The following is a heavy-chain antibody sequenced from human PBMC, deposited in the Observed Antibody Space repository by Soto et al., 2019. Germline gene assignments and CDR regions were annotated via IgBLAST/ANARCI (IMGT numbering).Heavy chain of an antibody. J-gene: IGHJ5*02. CDR3: ARDLSECSGGSCYSSLVRVNWFDP. D-gene: IGHD2-15*01. CDR2: ISAYNGNT. Sequence: ASLKVSCKASGYTFTSYGISWVRQAPGQGLEWMGWISAYNGNTNYAQKLQGRVTMTTDTSTSTAYMELRSLRSDDTAVYYCARDLSECSGGSCYSSLVRVNWFDPWGQGTLVTVSS. V-gene: IGHV1-18*01. CDR1: GYTFTSYG.